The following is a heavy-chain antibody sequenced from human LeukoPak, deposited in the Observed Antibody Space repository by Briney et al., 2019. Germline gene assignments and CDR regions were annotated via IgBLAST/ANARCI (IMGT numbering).Heavy chain of an antibody. CDR3: ARDKGSSGWLDY. CDR1: GYTFTSYG. V-gene: IGHV1-46*01. CDR2: INPSGGST. D-gene: IGHD6-19*01. Sequence: ASVKVSCKASGYTFTSYGISWVRQAPGQGLEWMGIINPSGGSTSYAQKFQGRVTMTRDMSTSTAYMELSSLRSEDTAVYYCARDKGSSGWLDYWGQGTLVTVSS. J-gene: IGHJ4*02.